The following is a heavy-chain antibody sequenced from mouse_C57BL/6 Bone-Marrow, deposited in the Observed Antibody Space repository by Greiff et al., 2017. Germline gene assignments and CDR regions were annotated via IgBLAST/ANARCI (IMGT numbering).Heavy chain of an antibody. Sequence: EVQRVESGAELVRPGASVKLSCTASGFNIKDDYMHWVKQRPEQGLEWIGWIDPENGDTEYASKFQGKATITADTSSNTAYLQLSSLTSEDTAVYYCTTDFDYWGQGTTLTVSS. CDR3: TTDFDY. CDR1: GFNIKDDY. CDR2: IDPENGDT. V-gene: IGHV14-4*01. J-gene: IGHJ2*01.